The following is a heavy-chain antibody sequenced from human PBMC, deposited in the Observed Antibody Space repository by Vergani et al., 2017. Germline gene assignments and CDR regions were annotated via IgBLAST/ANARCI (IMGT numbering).Heavy chain of an antibody. CDR3: AKDGGGPYSSSWYWFDP. CDR1: GFSFPGYA. V-gene: IGHV3-23*01. CDR2: VSGSSATP. Sequence: EVQLLESGGGLVQPGGSLRLSCEASGFSFPGYAMSWVRQAPGKGLEWVSSVSGSSATPYYADSVKGRFIISRDNSKNTLHLQMNSLRADDTAVYYCAKDGGGPYSSSWYWFDPWGQGTLVTVSS. D-gene: IGHD6-13*01. J-gene: IGHJ5*02.